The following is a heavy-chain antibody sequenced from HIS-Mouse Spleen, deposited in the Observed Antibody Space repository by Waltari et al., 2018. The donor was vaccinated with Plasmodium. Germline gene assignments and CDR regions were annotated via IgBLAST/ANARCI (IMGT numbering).Heavy chain of an antibody. Sequence: QVQLQQWGAGLLKPSETLSLTCAVYGGSFSGYYWSWLRQPPGKGLEWIGEINHSGSTNYNPSLKSRVTISVDTSKNQFSLKLSSVTAADTAVYYCARGFGDYYGSGSYYNYWGQGTLVTVSS. D-gene: IGHD3-10*01. J-gene: IGHJ4*02. CDR3: ARGFGDYYGSGSYYNY. CDR1: GGSFSGYY. V-gene: IGHV4-34*01. CDR2: INHSGST.